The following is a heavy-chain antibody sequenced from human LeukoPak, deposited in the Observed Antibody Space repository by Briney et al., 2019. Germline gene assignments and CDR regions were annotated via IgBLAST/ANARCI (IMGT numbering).Heavy chain of an antibody. V-gene: IGHV3-48*02. J-gene: IGHJ5*02. CDR2: ISGNSVI. Sequence: GGSLRLPCATSVFTFSDYSMNWVRQAPGKGVEWVSYISGNSVIYYADSVRGRFTISRDNAKNSLYLQMNSLRDEDTAVYYCARSDWFDPWGQGTLVIVSS. CDR1: VFTFSDYS. CDR3: ARSDWFDP.